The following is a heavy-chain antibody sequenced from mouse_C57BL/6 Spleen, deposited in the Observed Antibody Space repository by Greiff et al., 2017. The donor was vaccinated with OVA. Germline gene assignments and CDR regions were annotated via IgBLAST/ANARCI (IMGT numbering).Heavy chain of an antibody. CDR3: APIYYDYGGAY. D-gene: IGHD2-4*01. V-gene: IGHV1-26*01. CDR2: INPNNGGT. Sequence: VQLQQSGPELVKPGASVKISCKASGYTFTDYYMNWVKQSHGKSLEWIGDINPNNGGTSYNQKFKGKATLTVDKSSSTAYMELRSLTSEDSAVYYCAPIYYDYGGAYWGQGTLVTVSA. CDR1: GYTFTDYY. J-gene: IGHJ3*01.